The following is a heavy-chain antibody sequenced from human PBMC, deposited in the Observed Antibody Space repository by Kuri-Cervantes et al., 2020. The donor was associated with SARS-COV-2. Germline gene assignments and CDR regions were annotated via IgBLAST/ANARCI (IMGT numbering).Heavy chain of an antibody. CDR1: GFTFSTYD. J-gene: IGHJ4*02. CDR3: ARDTSTALDY. V-gene: IGHV3-33*08. Sequence: GGSLRLSCAASGFTFSTYDMYWVRQAPGKGLEWVAFIWNDGSNKYYADSVKGRFTISRDNSKNTLYLQMDGLRGDDTAVYYCARDTSTALDYWGRGTLVTVSS. D-gene: IGHD2-2*01. CDR2: IWNDGSNK.